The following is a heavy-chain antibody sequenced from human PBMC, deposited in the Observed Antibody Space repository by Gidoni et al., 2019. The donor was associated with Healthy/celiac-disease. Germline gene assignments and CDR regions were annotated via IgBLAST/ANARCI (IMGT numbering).Heavy chain of an antibody. D-gene: IGHD3-22*01. J-gene: IGHJ4*02. CDR2: ISCSGLRP. CDR1: GFTFSSYA. Sequence: EVQLLESGGGLVQHGGPRRLDCPASGFTFSSYAMGWVRQAPGKGLEWVSAISCSGLRPYYSDSVKCRFTISRDNSKNTLYLQMNSLRAEDTAVYSGAQVTYYYDSSGTDYWGQGPLVTVSS. V-gene: IGHV3-23*01. CDR3: AQVTYYYDSSGTDY.